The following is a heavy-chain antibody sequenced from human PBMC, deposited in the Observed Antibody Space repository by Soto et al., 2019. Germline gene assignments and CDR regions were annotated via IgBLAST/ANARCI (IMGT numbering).Heavy chain of an antibody. Sequence: EVQLVESGGGLVQPGGSLRLSCKASGVTFNNYWLHWVRQAPGKGLVWVSRISGDGRSTTYEDSVKGRFTISRDNAKNTVYLQMNSLRAEDTAVYHCAGGGYSGAGIYSLTAHWGQGTLVTVSS. D-gene: IGHD3-10*01. CDR1: GVTFNNYW. CDR3: AGGGYSGAGIYSLTAH. CDR2: ISGDGRST. V-gene: IGHV3-74*01. J-gene: IGHJ4*02.